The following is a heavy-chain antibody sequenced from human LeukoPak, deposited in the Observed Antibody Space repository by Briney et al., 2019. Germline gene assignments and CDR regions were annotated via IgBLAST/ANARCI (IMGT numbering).Heavy chain of an antibody. V-gene: IGHV3-33*01. J-gene: IGHJ4*02. CDR2: IWYDGSNK. Sequence: GGSLRLSCAASGFTFRSYGMHWVRQAPGKGLEWVAVIWYDGSNKYYADSVKGRFTISRANSENTLYLQMTSLSAEDTALYYCASDGIAVDRGIGYFDYWGQGTLVTVSS. CDR1: GFTFRSYG. D-gene: IGHD6-13*01. CDR3: ASDGIAVDRGIGYFDY.